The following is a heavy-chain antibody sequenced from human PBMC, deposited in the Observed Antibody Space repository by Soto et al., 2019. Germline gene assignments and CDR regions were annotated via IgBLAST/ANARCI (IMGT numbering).Heavy chain of an antibody. CDR3: TRSRYCTSSSCSRYYFDN. V-gene: IGHV4-34*01. CDR2: INHRGTT. Sequence: SETLSLTCAVYGGSLSAYYWSWIRQPPGKGLGWIGEINHRGTTNYNPSLKSRVSMSVDTSKNQFSVMLSSVTAADTAVYYCTRSRYCTSSSCSRYYFDNWGQGALVTVSS. CDR1: GGSLSAYY. D-gene: IGHD2-2*01. J-gene: IGHJ4*02.